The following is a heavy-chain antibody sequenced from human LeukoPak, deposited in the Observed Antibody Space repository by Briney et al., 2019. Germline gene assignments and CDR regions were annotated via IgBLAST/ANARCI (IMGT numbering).Heavy chain of an antibody. CDR3: ARASKFGVVIRIDGMDV. Sequence: SETLSLTCTVSGGSISSSSYYWGWIRQPPGKGLEWIGYIYYSGSTNYNPSLKSRVTISVDTSKNQFSLKLSSVTAADTAVYYCARASKFGVVIRIDGMDVWGQGTTVTVSS. D-gene: IGHD3-3*01. J-gene: IGHJ6*02. CDR2: IYYSGST. CDR1: GGSISSSSYY. V-gene: IGHV4-61*05.